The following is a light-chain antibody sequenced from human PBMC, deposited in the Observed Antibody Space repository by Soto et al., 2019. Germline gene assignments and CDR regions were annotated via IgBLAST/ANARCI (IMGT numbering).Light chain of an antibody. Sequence: DIQMTQSPFSLSASVGDRVTITCRASQSISSYLNCYQQKPGKAPKLLIYAASSLQSGVPSRFSGSGARTDFTLTISSLQPDYFATYCRQPYNDSITFGGGTKVDIK. CDR1: QSISSY. J-gene: IGKJ4*01. CDR2: AAS. V-gene: IGKV1-39*01. CDR3: QPYNDSIT.